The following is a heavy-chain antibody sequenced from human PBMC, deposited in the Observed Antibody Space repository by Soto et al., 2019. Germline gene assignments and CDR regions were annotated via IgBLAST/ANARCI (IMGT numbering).Heavy chain of an antibody. CDR3: ARRARPDFYYMDV. CDR2: ISSNGVGT. CDR1: GFTLSGYA. D-gene: IGHD6-6*01. V-gene: IGHV3-64*01. Sequence: PGGSLRLSCAASGFTLSGYAMDWVRPAAGKGLEYVSGISSNGVGTYYANSVQGRFTISRDNSKNTVYLQMGSLRPEDMAVYYCARRARPDFYYMDVWGKGTTVTVSS. J-gene: IGHJ6*03.